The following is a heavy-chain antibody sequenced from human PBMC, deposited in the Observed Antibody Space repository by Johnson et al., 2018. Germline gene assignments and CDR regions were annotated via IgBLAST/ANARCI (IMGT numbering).Heavy chain of an antibody. J-gene: IGHJ1*01. Sequence: QLVESGGGVVQPGXSLRLSCSDSGFTFSSFSIHWVRQAPGKGLEWVSIISYDESNKDYADTVKGRFTISRDNSQNTLYLEMNSLGVEDTAGYYCAKDDRPTLRPAAYFQHWGQGTLVTVSS. CDR3: AKDDRPTLRPAAYFQH. CDR2: ISYDESNK. D-gene: IGHD2-15*01. V-gene: IGHV3-30*04. CDR1: GFTFSSFS.